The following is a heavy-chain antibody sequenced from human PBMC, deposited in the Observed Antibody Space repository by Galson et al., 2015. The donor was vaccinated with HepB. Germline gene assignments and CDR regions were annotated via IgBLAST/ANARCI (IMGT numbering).Heavy chain of an antibody. D-gene: IGHD4-17*01. CDR1: GFTFSSYG. Sequence: SLRLSCAASGFTFSSYGMHWVRQAPGKGLEWVAVIWYDGSNKYYADSVKGRFTISRDNSKNTLYLQMNSLRAEDTAVYYCARDTTVTRGYYFDYWGQGTLVTVSS. J-gene: IGHJ4*02. V-gene: IGHV3-33*01. CDR2: IWYDGSNK. CDR3: ARDTTVTRGYYFDY.